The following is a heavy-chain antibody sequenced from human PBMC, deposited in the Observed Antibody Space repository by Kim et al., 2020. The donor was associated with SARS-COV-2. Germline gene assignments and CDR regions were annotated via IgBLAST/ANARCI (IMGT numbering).Heavy chain of an antibody. J-gene: IGHJ4*02. Sequence: GGSLRLSCAASGFTFSSYAMSWVRQAPGKGLEWVSAINTNGGSTYHADSVKGRFTMSRDNSKNTLYLQMDSLRAEDTAVYYCAKLGGGLIAGVNRHLGFWGQGTLVTVSS. V-gene: IGHV3-23*01. CDR1: GFTFSSYA. CDR3: AKLGGGLIAGVNRHLGF. CDR2: INTNGGST. D-gene: IGHD3-16*01.